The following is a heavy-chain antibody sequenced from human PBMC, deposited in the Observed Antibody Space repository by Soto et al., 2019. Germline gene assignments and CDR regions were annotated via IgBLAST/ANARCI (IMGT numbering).Heavy chain of an antibody. J-gene: IGHJ4*02. D-gene: IGHD3-3*01. V-gene: IGHV1-18*04. CDR2: ISAYDGNT. CDR1: GYTFTSYG. Sequence: ASVKVSCKASGYTFTSYGIGWVRQDPGQGLQWMGWISAYDGNTKYAQNLQGRVTLTTDTSTTTGFMELRNLRSDDTALYYCARSKPDFAGLEQSDYWGQGTLVTVSS. CDR3: ARSKPDFAGLEQSDY.